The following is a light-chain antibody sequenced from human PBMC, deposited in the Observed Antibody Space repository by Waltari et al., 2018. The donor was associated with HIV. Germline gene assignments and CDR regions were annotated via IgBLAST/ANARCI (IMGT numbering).Light chain of an antibody. V-gene: IGKV3-11*01. Sequence: EIVLTQSPATLSLSPGERATLFCRASQSIGSSVAWYQQKPGQAPTLVIYDASSRATGIPARFSGSGSGTDFTLTISRLEPEDFALYYCQQRSSWPLSFGGGTKVEIK. CDR2: DAS. CDR3: QQRSSWPLS. CDR1: QSIGSS. J-gene: IGKJ4*01.